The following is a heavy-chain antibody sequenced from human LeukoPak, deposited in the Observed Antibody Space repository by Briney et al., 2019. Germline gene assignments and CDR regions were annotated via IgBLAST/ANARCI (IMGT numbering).Heavy chain of an antibody. CDR3: AKAASSLLYDYGDYMLDY. Sequence: GGSLRLSCAASGFTFSSYGMHWVRQAPGKGLEWVAVISYDGSNKYYADSVKGRFTISRDNSKNTLYLQMNSLRAEDTAVYYCAKAASSLLYDYGDYMLDYWGQGTLVTVSS. D-gene: IGHD4-17*01. CDR2: ISYDGSNK. J-gene: IGHJ4*02. CDR1: GFTFSSYG. V-gene: IGHV3-30*18.